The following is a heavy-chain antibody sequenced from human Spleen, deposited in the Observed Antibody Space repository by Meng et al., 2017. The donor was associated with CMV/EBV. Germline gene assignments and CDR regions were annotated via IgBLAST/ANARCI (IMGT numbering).Heavy chain of an antibody. D-gene: IGHD3-3*01. Sequence: GESLKISCAASGFTFSSYGMHWVRQAPGKGLEWVAFIRYDGSNKYYADSVKGRFTISRDNSKNTLYLQMNSLRAEDTAVYYCAKDRLFGVVTEFDYWGQGTLVTVSS. CDR3: AKDRLFGVVTEFDY. V-gene: IGHV3-30*02. CDR1: GFTFSSYG. J-gene: IGHJ4*02. CDR2: IRYDGSNK.